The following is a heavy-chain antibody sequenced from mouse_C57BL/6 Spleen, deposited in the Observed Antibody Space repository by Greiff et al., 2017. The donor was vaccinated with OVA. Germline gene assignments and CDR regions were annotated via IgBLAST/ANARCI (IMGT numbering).Heavy chain of an antibody. V-gene: IGHV1-54*01. Sequence: QVQLQQSGAELVRPGTSVKVSCKASGYAFTNYLIEWVKQRPGQGLEWIGVINPGSGGTNYNEKFKGKATLTADKSSSTAYMQLSSLTSEDSAVYFCARSDGSPFDYWGQGTTLTVSS. J-gene: IGHJ2*01. CDR2: INPGSGGT. D-gene: IGHD1-1*01. CDR1: GYAFTNYL. CDR3: ARSDGSPFDY.